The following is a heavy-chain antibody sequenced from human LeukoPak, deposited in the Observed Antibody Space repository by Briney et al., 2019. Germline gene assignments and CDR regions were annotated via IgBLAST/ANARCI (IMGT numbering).Heavy chain of an antibody. J-gene: IGHJ4*02. CDR2: IYYSGST. CDR1: GGSISGSSYY. Sequence: SETLSLTCTVSGGSISGSSYYWGWIRQPPGKGLEWIGSIYYSGSTYYNPSLKSRVTISVDTSKNQFSLKLNSVTATDTAVYHRARHYGPWGPGTLVTVSS. V-gene: IGHV4-39*01. D-gene: IGHD3-10*01. CDR3: ARHYGP.